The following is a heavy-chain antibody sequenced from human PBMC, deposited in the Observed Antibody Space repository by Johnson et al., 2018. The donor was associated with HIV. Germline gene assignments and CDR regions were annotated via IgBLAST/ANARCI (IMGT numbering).Heavy chain of an antibody. CDR2: IRYDGSNK. CDR1: GFTFSSYW. Sequence: QVPLVESGGGLVQPGGSLRLSCAASGFTFSSYWMHWVRQAPGKGLEWVAFIRYDGSNKYYGDSVKGRFTISRDNSKNTLYVQMNSLRVEDTTVYYCAKMSRGRQDAFDIWGQGAMVSVSA. J-gene: IGHJ3*02. D-gene: IGHD3-16*01. V-gene: IGHV3-30*02. CDR3: AKMSRGRQDAFDI.